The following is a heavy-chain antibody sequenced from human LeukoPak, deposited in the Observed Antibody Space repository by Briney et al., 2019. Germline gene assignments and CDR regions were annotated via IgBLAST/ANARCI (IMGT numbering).Heavy chain of an antibody. Sequence: GGSLRLSCAASGFTFSSYSMNWVRQAPGKGLEWVSSISSSSSYIYYADSVKGRFTISRDNAKNSLYLQMNSLRAEDTAVYYCARGSAWLRPEAFDYWGQGTLVTVSS. J-gene: IGHJ4*02. CDR2: ISSSSSYI. CDR3: ARGSAWLRPEAFDY. D-gene: IGHD5-12*01. CDR1: GFTFSSYS. V-gene: IGHV3-21*01.